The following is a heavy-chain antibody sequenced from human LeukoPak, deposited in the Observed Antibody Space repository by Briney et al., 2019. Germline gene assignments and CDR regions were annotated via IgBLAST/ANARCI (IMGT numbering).Heavy chain of an antibody. D-gene: IGHD3-22*01. Sequence: SETLSLTCAVYGGSFSGYYWSWIRQPPGKGLEWIGEINHSGSTNYNPSLKSRVTISVDTSKNQFSLKLSSVTAADTAVYYWPRARSSGYGSALDYWGQGTLVTVSS. V-gene: IGHV4-34*01. CDR2: INHSGST. CDR3: PRARSSGYGSALDY. J-gene: IGHJ4*02. CDR1: GGSFSGYY.